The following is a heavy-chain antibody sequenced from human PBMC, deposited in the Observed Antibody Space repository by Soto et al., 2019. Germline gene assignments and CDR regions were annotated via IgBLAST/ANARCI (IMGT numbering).Heavy chain of an antibody. Sequence: QVQLVESGGGVVQPGRSLRLSCAASGFTFSSYGMHWVRQAPGKGLEWVAVIWYDGSNKYYADSVKGRFTISRDNSKNTLYLQMNSLRAEDTAVYYCAREYSRSWYFNYHYGMDVWGQGTTVTVSS. CDR1: GFTFSSYG. J-gene: IGHJ6*02. CDR2: IWYDGSNK. D-gene: IGHD6-13*01. V-gene: IGHV3-33*01. CDR3: AREYSRSWYFNYHYGMDV.